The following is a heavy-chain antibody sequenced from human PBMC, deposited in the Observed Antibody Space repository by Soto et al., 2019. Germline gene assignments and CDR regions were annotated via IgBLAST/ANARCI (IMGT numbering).Heavy chain of an antibody. CDR1: GGSISSGGYY. CDR2: IYYSGST. J-gene: IGHJ6*03. Sequence: QVQLQESGPGLVKPSQTLSLTCTVSGGSISSGGYYWSWIRQHPGKGLEWIWYIYYSGSTYYNPSLKSRVTISVDTSKNQFSLKLSSVTAADTAVYYCARGVVAATGGIRYYYYYYMDVWGKGTTVTVSS. V-gene: IGHV4-31*03. CDR3: ARGVVAATGGIRYYYYYYMDV. D-gene: IGHD2-15*01.